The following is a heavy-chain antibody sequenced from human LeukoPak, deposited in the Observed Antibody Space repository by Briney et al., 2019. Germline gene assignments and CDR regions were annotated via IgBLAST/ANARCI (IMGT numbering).Heavy chain of an antibody. CDR1: GFTFSSYA. V-gene: IGHV3-23*01. Sequence: GGSLRLSCAASGFTFSSYAMSWVSQAPGKGLEWVSRIRGSGASTYYADSVTGRFTIARDNSKNTLYLQMNSLRAEDTAVYYCAKVLGRGIELVYSSSWGRGNFDFWGQGTLVTVSS. J-gene: IGHJ4*02. CDR2: IRGSGAST. CDR3: AKVLGRGIELVYSSSWGRGNFDF. D-gene: IGHD6-19*01.